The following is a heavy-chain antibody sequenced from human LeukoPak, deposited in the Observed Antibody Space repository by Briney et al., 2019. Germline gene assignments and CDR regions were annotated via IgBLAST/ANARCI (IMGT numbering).Heavy chain of an antibody. Sequence: PGGSLRLSCAASGFTFSSYSMNWVRQAPGKGLEWVSSISSSSSYIYYADLVKGRFTISRDNAKNSLYLQMNSLRAEDTAVYYCARDGSRLRSGEVDYWGQGTLVTVSS. D-gene: IGHD4-17*01. CDR3: ARDGSRLRSGEVDY. V-gene: IGHV3-21*01. CDR2: ISSSSSYI. J-gene: IGHJ4*02. CDR1: GFTFSSYS.